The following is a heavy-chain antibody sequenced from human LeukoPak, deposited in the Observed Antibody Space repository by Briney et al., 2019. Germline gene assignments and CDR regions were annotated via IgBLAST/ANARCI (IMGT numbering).Heavy chain of an antibody. CDR3: ARDAHKVYWVHDAFDI. J-gene: IGHJ3*02. CDR1: GFTFSTYA. D-gene: IGHD2-8*01. CDR2: ISGSGSST. Sequence: GGSLRLSCAASGFTFSTYAMNWVRQAPGKGLEWVSAISGSGSSTYYADSVKGRFTISRDNAKNSLYLQMNSLRAEDTAVYYCARDAHKVYWVHDAFDIWGQGTMVTVSS. V-gene: IGHV3-23*01.